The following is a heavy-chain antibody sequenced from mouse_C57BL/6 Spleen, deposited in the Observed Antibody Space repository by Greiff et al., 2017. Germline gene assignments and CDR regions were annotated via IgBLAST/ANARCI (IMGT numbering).Heavy chain of an antibody. CDR3: ARGGYCGSFDY. CDR1: GYSITSGYY. V-gene: IGHV3-6*01. Sequence: EVKLQESGPGLVKPSQSLSLTCSVTGYSITSGYYWNWIRQLPGNKLEWMGYISYDGSNNYNPSLKNRISITRDTSKNKFFLKLNSVTTEDTATYYCARGGYCGSFDYWGQGTTLTVSS. D-gene: IGHD1-1*01. CDR2: ISYDGSN. J-gene: IGHJ2*01.